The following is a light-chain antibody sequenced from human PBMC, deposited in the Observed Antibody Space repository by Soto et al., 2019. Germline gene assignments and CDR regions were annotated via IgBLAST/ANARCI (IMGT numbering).Light chain of an antibody. V-gene: IGKV1-39*01. CDR2: EAS. CDR3: QQSFYAPPT. J-gene: IGKJ1*01. CDR1: HNIRTY. Sequence: DIQVTQSPSSLSASVGDRVTITCRASHNIRTYLTWYQQKPGKAPKLLIYEASDLQSGVPSRFSGSGSGTDFSLTITSLQPEDFATYYCQQSFYAPPTFGQGTKVEIK.